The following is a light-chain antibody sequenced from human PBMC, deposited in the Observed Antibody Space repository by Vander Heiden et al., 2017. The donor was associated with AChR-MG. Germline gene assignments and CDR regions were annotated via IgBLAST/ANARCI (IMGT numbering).Light chain of an antibody. Sequence: ALTQPASVSGSPGQSITISCTGTSSDVGGYSYFSWYQQDPGKAPKLMIYDVGNRPSGVSNRFSGSKSGNTASLTISGLQAEDEADYYCSSYTSSSTPVVFGGGTKLTGL. CDR3: SSYTSSSTPVV. CDR2: DVG. V-gene: IGLV2-14*01. CDR1: SSDVGGYSY. J-gene: IGLJ2*01.